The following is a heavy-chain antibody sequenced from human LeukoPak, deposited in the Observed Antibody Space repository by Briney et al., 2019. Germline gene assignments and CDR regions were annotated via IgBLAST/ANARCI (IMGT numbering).Heavy chain of an antibody. D-gene: IGHD5-12*01. V-gene: IGHV4-39*01. CDR1: GVSINSTGYY. CDR3: VILWNIVDV. J-gene: IGHJ4*02. Sequence: SETLSLTCTVSGVSINSTGYYWGWLRQPPGKRLELIGGIYYRGSTYYNPSIKTRVTISVATSKNHFSLKLSSVAAADTAVYYCVILWNIVDVWGQGTLVTVSS. CDR2: IYYRGST.